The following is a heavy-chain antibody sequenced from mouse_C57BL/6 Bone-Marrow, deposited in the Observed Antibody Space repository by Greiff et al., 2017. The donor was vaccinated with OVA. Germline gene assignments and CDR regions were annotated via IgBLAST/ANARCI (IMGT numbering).Heavy chain of an antibody. CDR3: ASTMVTTTCAY. D-gene: IGHD2-2*01. J-gene: IGHJ3*01. CDR2: INPNYGTT. V-gene: IGHV1-39*01. Sequence: VQLQQSGPELVKPGASVTISCKASGYSFTDYNMNWVKQSNGKSLEWIGVINPNYGTTSYNQKFKGKATLTVDQSSSTAYMQLYNLTSEDSAVYDCASTMVTTTCAYWGQGTLVTVSA. CDR1: GYSFTDYN.